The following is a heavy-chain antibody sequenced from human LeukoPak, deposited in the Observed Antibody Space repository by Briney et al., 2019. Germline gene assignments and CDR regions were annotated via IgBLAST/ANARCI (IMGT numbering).Heavy chain of an antibody. J-gene: IGHJ4*02. V-gene: IGHV5-10-1*01. Sequence: GEALKISRKGSGYSFTSFWITWGRPIPGQGLEWMGRIDPSDSYPNYSPSFQGHVTISVDKSINTAYLQWSSLKASDTAMYYCARHPEQSSGYWGQGTLVTVSS. D-gene: IGHD6-19*01. CDR3: ARHPEQSSGY. CDR1: GYSFTSFW. CDR2: IDPSDSYP.